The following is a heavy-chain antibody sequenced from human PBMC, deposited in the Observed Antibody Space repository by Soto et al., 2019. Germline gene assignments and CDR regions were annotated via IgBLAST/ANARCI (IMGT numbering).Heavy chain of an antibody. V-gene: IGHV1-69*13. Sequence: ASVKVSCKASGGTFSSYAISWVRQAPGQGLEWMGGIIPIFGTANYAQKFQGRVTITADESTSTAYMELSSLRSEDTAVYYCARGGHYYDSSGYPYYFDYWGQGTLVTVSS. CDR3: ARGGHYYDSSGYPYYFDY. CDR1: GGTFSSYA. CDR2: IIPIFGTA. J-gene: IGHJ4*02. D-gene: IGHD3-22*01.